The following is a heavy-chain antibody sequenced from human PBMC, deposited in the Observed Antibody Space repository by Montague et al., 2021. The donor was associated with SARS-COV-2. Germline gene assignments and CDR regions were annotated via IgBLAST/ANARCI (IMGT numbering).Heavy chain of an antibody. V-gene: IGHV1-18*01. Sequence: SVKVSYKASGYTLSNYGISWMRQGPGQRPEWMGWISAHTGTTAYEQRLQGRITLTADRSTNTAYMELRGLTSDDTALYYCARVQTGNFDFWGQGTLVTVSS. D-gene: IGHD1-1*01. CDR3: ARVQTGNFDF. CDR1: GYTLSNYG. J-gene: IGHJ4*02. CDR2: ISAHTGTT.